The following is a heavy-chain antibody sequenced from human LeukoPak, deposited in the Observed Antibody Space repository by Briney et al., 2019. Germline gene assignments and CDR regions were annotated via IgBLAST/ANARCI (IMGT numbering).Heavy chain of an antibody. Sequence: ASVKVSCKASGYTFTGYYMHWVRQAPGQGLEWMGWINPNSGGTNYAQKFQGRVTMTRDTSISTAYMELSRLRSDDTAVYYCAREGIVVVPAATGGTYYYYMDVWGKGTTVTISS. D-gene: IGHD2-2*01. CDR2: INPNSGGT. CDR1: GYTFTGYY. CDR3: AREGIVVVPAATGGTYYYYMDV. J-gene: IGHJ6*03. V-gene: IGHV1-2*02.